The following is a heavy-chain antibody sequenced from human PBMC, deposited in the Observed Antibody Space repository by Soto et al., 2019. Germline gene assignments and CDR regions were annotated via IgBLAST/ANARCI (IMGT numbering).Heavy chain of an antibody. CDR1: GLSVSDKY. V-gene: IGHV3-53*02. CDR3: AREGYAYGLDF. D-gene: IGHD3-10*01. CDR2: TYTGGNS. Sequence: EVQLVQTGGGLIKPGGSLSLSCAASGLSVSDKYMNWVRQAPGKGLEWVSLTYTGGNSYFADFVQGRFIVSRDISKNTLFLHMNSLAAEDTAVYYCAREGYAYGLDFWGQGSLVTVSS. J-gene: IGHJ4*02.